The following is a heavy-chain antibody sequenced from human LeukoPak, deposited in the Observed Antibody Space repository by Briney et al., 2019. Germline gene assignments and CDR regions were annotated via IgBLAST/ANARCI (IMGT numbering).Heavy chain of an antibody. CDR3: ARRSGWSDYYMDV. J-gene: IGHJ6*03. D-gene: IGHD6-19*01. Sequence: SETLSLTCTVSGGSISSGGYYWSWIRQPPGKGLEWIGYIYHSGSTYYNPSLKSRVTISVDRSKNQFSLKLSSVTAADTAVYYCARRSGWSDYYMDVWGKGTTVTVSS. CDR1: GGSISSGGYY. V-gene: IGHV4-30-2*01. CDR2: IYHSGST.